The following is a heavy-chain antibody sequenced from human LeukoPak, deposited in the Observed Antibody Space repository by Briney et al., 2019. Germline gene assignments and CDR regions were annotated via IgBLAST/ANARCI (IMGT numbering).Heavy chain of an antibody. CDR1: GFTFSSYS. J-gene: IGHJ4*02. V-gene: IGHV3-23*01. D-gene: IGHD3-22*01. CDR2: ISGSGGST. Sequence: GGSLRLSCAASGFTFSSYSMNWVRQAPGKGLEWVSAISGSGGSTYYADSVKGRFTISRDNSKNTLYLQMNSLRAEDTAVYYCAKGSSDSSAYYRTYYFDYWGQGTLVTVSS. CDR3: AKGSSDSSAYYRTYYFDY.